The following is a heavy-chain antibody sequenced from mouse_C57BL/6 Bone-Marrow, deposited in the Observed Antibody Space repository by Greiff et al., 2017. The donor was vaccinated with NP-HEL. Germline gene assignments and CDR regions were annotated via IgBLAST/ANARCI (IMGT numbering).Heavy chain of an antibody. CDR1: GFTFSDYG. V-gene: IGHV5-17*01. CDR2: ISSGSSTI. CDR3: ARGETTVVDY. Sequence: EVHLVESGGGLVKPGGSLELSCAASGFTFSDYGMHWVRQAPEKGLEWVAYISSGSSTIYYADTVKGRFTISRDNAKNTLFLQMTSLRSEDTAMYYCARGETTVVDYWGQGTTLTVSS. D-gene: IGHD1-1*01. J-gene: IGHJ2*01.